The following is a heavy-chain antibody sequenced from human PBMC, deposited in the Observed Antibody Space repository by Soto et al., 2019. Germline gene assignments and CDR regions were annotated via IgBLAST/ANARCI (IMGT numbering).Heavy chain of an antibody. J-gene: IGHJ4*01. CDR2: INPNSGDT. V-gene: IGHV1-2*02. D-gene: IGHD2-15*01. Sequence: ASVKVSCKASVFSVDTTYCIHWVRRAPGQGLEWMGSINPNSGDTNYAQNFQGRVTMTRDTSISTAYMEVSSLTSDDTAVYYCVSPRSGPSPEVGHWGHGTVVTVSS. CDR3: VSPRSGPSPEVGH. CDR1: VFSVDTTYC.